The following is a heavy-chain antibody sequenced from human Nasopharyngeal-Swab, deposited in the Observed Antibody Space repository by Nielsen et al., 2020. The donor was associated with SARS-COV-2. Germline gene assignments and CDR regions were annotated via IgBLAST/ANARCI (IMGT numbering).Heavy chain of an antibody. D-gene: IGHD3-22*01. CDR3: ASGDSSGYYSDY. CDR2: ISWNSGGI. CDR1: GFTFDDYA. V-gene: IGHV3-9*01. J-gene: IGHJ4*02. Sequence: SLKISCAASGFTFDDYAMHWVRQAPGKGLEWVSGISWNSGGIGYADSVKGRFTISRDNAKNSLYLQMNSLRAEDTALYYCASGDSSGYYSDYWGQGTLVTVSS.